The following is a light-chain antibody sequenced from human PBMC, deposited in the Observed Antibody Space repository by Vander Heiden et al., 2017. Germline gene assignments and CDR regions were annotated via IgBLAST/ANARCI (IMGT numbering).Light chain of an antibody. V-gene: IGKV4-1*01. Sequence: DIEMTQSPDSLAVFLGERATINCKSSQSVLSSSNNKNYLAWYQQKPGQPPKLLIYWASTRESGVPDRFSGSGSGTDFTLTISSLQAEDVAVYYCQQYYSTPWTFGQGTKVEIK. J-gene: IGKJ1*01. CDR1: QSVLSSSNNKNY. CDR3: QQYYSTPWT. CDR2: WAS.